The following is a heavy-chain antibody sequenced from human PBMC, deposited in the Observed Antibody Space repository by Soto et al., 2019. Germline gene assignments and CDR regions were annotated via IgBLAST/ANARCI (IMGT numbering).Heavy chain of an antibody. Sequence: ASVKVSCKASGYTFTSYSMHWVLQAPGQRLEWMGWINAGNGNTKYSQKFQGRVTITRDTSASTAYMELSSLRSEDTAVYYCARTLYYYGSGSYYRYLDYYYYGMDVWGQGTTVTV. CDR2: INAGNGNT. J-gene: IGHJ6*02. CDR1: GYTFTSYS. V-gene: IGHV1-3*01. CDR3: ARTLYYYGSGSYYRYLDYYYYGMDV. D-gene: IGHD3-10*01.